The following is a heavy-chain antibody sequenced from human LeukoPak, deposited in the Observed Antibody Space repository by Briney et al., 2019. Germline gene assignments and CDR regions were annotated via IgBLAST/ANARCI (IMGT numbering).Heavy chain of an antibody. CDR3: ARRGTSMFRGVHMGPHDGFDI. Sequence: SETLSLTCTVSGDSISSTYYWTWIRQPPGKGLEWIGYISYSGNTNYNPSLKSRVTISVDTSKNQFSLKLSSVTAADTAVYYCARRGTSMFRGVHMGPHDGFDIWGQGTMVTVSS. J-gene: IGHJ3*02. D-gene: IGHD3-10*01. CDR1: GDSISSTYY. V-gene: IGHV4-59*12. CDR2: ISYSGNT.